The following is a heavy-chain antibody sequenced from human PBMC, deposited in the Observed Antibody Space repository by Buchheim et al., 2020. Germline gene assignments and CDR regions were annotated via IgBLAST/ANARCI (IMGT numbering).Heavy chain of an antibody. V-gene: IGHV3-7*03. CDR3: ARERYYGSGSPFDY. CDR1: GFTFSPYW. J-gene: IGHJ4*02. D-gene: IGHD3-10*01. CDR2: IKQDGSEK. Sequence: EVQLVESGGGLVQPGGSLRLSCAASGFTFSPYWMSWVRQAPGKGLEWVANIKQDGSEKYYVGSVKGRFTISRDNAKNSLYLQMNSLRAADTAVYYCARERYYGSGSPFDYWGQGTL.